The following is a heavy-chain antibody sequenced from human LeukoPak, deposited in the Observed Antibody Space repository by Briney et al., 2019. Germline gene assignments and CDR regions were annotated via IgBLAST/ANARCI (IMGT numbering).Heavy chain of an antibody. V-gene: IGHV4-4*07. Sequence: SETLSLTCTVSGGSISSDYWSWIRQPAGKGLEWIGRIFTSGSTSYNPSIKSRVTMSLDTSKNQFSLKLSSVTAADTAVYFCSRGGANDLWGQGTLVTVSS. D-gene: IGHD4/OR15-4a*01. J-gene: IGHJ5*02. CDR2: IFTSGST. CDR3: SRGGANDL. CDR1: GGSISSDY.